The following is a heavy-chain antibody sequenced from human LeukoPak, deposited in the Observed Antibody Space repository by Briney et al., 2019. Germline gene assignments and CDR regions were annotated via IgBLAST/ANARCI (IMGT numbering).Heavy chain of an antibody. D-gene: IGHD3-22*01. CDR3: ARDRGYYYDSSGYYPEYDY. CDR2: INPNSGGT. V-gene: IGHV1-2*02. J-gene: IGHJ4*02. Sequence: ASVKVSCKASGYTFTGYYMHWVRQAPGQGLEWMGWINPNSGGTNYAQKFQGRVTMTRDTSISTAYMELSRLRSDDTAVYYCARDRGYYYDSSGYYPEYDYWGQGTLVTVSS. CDR1: GYTFTGYY.